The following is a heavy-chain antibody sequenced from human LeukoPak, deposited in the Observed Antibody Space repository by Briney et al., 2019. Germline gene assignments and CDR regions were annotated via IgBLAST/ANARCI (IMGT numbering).Heavy chain of an antibody. V-gene: IGHV4-61*01. D-gene: IGHD6-25*01. Sequence: PSETLSLTCTVSGGSVSSGSYYWSWIRQPPGKGLEWIGYIYYSGSTNYNPSLKSRVTISVDTSKNQFSLKLSTVTAADTAVYYCAREAGYSSAAYYFDYWGQGTLVTVSS. CDR3: AREAGYSSAAYYFDY. J-gene: IGHJ4*02. CDR2: IYYSGST. CDR1: GGSVSSGSYY.